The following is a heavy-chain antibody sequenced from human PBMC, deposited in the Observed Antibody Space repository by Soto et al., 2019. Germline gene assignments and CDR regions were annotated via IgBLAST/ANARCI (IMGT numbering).Heavy chain of an antibody. CDR3: VRGWSDY. J-gene: IGHJ4*02. V-gene: IGHV3-74*01. D-gene: IGHD6-19*01. Sequence: GALRLSCVASGFTLSSYWMHWVRQVSGKGLVWVSRINYDGSAISYADSVKGRFTISRDNAKNTLYLQMNSLRAEDTAIYYCVRGWSDYWGQGTLVTVSS. CDR2: INYDGSAI. CDR1: GFTLSSYW.